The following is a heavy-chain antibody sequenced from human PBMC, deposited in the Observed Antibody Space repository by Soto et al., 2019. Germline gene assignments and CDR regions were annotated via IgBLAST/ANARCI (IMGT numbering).Heavy chain of an antibody. CDR3: AKSQRNYADYFYGLDV. CDR2: ISYDGSYT. J-gene: IGHJ6*02. D-gene: IGHD1-7*01. CDR1: GFTFITYA. V-gene: IGHV3-30-3*02. Sequence: QVQLVESGGGVVQPGRSLRLSCAASGFTFITYAMHWVRQAPGKGLEWVAIISYDGSYTYYAGSVKGRFTISRDNSKNTLVLQMNSLRDEDTAVYYCAKSQRNYADYFYGLDVWGQGTTVTVSS.